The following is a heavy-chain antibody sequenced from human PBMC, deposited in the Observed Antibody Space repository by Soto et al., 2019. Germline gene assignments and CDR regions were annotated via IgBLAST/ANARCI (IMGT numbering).Heavy chain of an antibody. D-gene: IGHD5-12*01. CDR3: ARARLRAVYAFDI. CDR1: GGSVSSGAYY. CDR2: IYYSGST. J-gene: IGHJ3*02. Sequence: QVQLQELDAGLVKASQTLSLTCTVSGGSVSSGAYYWTWIRQRPGKGLEWIGYIYYSGSTYYRPSLKSRLSISLDTSKNQFSLRLSSVTAADTAMYYCARARLRAVYAFDIWGQGTMVTVSS. V-gene: IGHV4-31*03.